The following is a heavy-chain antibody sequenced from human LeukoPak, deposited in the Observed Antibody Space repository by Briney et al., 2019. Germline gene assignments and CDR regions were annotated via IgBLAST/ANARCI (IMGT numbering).Heavy chain of an antibody. V-gene: IGHV5-51*03. J-gene: IGHJ3*02. CDR1: GYRYTSYW. D-gene: IGHD6-6*01. CDR2: IYPGDSDT. CDR3: ARRRSMAPGAFDI. Sequence: GEPVKIFCKGSGYRYTSYWIGCVPEMTEKGLEGMGIIYPGDSDTRYSPSFQGQVTISADKSISTAYLQWSSLKASDTDMYYCARRRSMAPGAFDIWGQGTMVTVSS.